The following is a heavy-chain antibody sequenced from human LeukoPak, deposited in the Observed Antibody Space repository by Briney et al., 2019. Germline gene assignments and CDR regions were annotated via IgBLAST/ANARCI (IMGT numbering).Heavy chain of an antibody. CDR3: ARHLYYYGSGRSWFDP. CDR2: IYPGDSDT. D-gene: IGHD3-10*01. CDR1: GYSFTSYW. J-gene: IGHJ5*02. V-gene: IGHV5-51*01. Sequence: GESLKISCKGSGYSFTSYWIGWLRQIPGKGLEWMGIIYPGDSDTSYRPSFHGHVTISADKSISTAYLQWSSLKASDTAMYYCARHLYYYGSGRSWFDPWGQGTLVTVSS.